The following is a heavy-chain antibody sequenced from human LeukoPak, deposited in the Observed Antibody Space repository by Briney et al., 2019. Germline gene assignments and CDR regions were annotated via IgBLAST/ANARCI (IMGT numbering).Heavy chain of an antibody. D-gene: IGHD3-22*01. J-gene: IGHJ6*02. CDR1: GGSISSGGYY. CDR3: ASHKRDYYDSSGYYDYYYGMDV. Sequence: SQTLSLTCTVSGGSISSGGYYCSWIRQHPGKGLEWIGYIYYSGSTYYNPSLKSRVTISVDTSKNQFSLKLSTVTAADTAVYYCASHKRDYYDSSGYYDYYYGMDVWGQGTTVTVSS. CDR2: IYYSGST. V-gene: IGHV4-31*03.